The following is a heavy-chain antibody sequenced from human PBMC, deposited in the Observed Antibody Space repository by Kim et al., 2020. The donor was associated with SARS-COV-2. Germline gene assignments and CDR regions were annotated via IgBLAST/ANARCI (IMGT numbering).Heavy chain of an antibody. Sequence: GGSLRLSCAASGFTFSSYSMNWVRQAPGKGLEWVSSISSSSSYIYYADSVKGRFTISRDNAKNSLYLQMNSLRAEDTAVYYCARDAGSYEWLVLGFDYWGQGTLVTVSS. CDR2: ISSSSSYI. D-gene: IGHD6-19*01. J-gene: IGHJ4*02. CDR1: GFTFSSYS. V-gene: IGHV3-21*01. CDR3: ARDAGSYEWLVLGFDY.